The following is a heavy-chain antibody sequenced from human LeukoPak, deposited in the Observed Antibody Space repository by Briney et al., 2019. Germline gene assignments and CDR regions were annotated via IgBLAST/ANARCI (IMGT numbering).Heavy chain of an antibody. V-gene: IGHV3-23*01. D-gene: IGHD3-3*01. CDR1: GFTFSSYA. CDR2: ISGSGGST. CDR3: AAGYYDFWSGYYFDY. J-gene: IGHJ4*02. Sequence: PGGSLRLSCAASGFTFSSYAMSWVRQAPGKGLEWVSAISGSGGSTYYADSVKGRFTISRDNSKNTLYLQMNSLRAEDTAVYYCAAGYYDFWSGYYFDYWGQGTLVTVSS.